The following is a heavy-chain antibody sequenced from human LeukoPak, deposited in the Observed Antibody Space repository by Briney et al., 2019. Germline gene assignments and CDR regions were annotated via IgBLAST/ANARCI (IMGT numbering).Heavy chain of an antibody. D-gene: IGHD3-22*01. Sequence: GGSLRLSCAASGFTFSNYWIHWVRQAPGKGLVWVSRIDNAGSITTYADSVKGRFTISRDNAENTLYLQMNSLRAEDTAVYYCAREGGSIVVVTIDAFDIWGQGTMVTVSS. CDR3: AREGGSIVVVTIDAFDI. CDR1: GFTFSNYW. J-gene: IGHJ3*02. V-gene: IGHV3-74*03. CDR2: IDNAGSIT.